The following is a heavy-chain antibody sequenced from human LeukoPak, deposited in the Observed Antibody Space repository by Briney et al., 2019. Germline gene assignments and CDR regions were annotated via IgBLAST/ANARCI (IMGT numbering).Heavy chain of an antibody. CDR3: ARAGLGVAAAGYYFDY. V-gene: IGHV7-4-1*02. CDR2: INTNTGNP. J-gene: IGHJ4*02. Sequence: ASVKVSCKASGYTFTSYAMNWVRQAPGQGLEWMGWINTNTGNPTYAQGFTGRFVFSLDTSVSTAYLQISSLKAEDTAVYYCARAGLGVAAAGYYFDYWGQGTLVTVSS. D-gene: IGHD6-13*01. CDR1: GYTFTSYA.